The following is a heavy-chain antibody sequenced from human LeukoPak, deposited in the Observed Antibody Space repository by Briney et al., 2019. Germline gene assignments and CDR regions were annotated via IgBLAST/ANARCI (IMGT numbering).Heavy chain of an antibody. CDR1: EFTFITYW. CDR3: ARDRFPYLPFDY. Sequence: PGGSLRLSCAASEFTFITYWMSWVRQAPGKGLGWVANIKQDGSEKYYVDSVKGRFTISRDNAKNSVYLQMNSLRAEDTAVYYCARDRFPYLPFDYWGQGTLVTVSS. V-gene: IGHV3-7*01. D-gene: IGHD2-21*01. CDR2: IKQDGSEK. J-gene: IGHJ4*02.